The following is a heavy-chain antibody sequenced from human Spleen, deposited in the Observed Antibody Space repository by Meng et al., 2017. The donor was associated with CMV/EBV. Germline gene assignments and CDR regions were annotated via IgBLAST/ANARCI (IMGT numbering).Heavy chain of an antibody. CDR3: TTARGVGFLEWLPA. V-gene: IGHV3-74*03. CDR2: IDNDGSTT. CDR1: GFIFSSYS. J-gene: IGHJ5*02. Sequence: GESLKISCAASGFIFSSYSMNWVRQAPGKGLVWVSRIDNDGSTTAYADSVKGRFTISRDNAKNTLFLQMNSLKIEDTALYYCTTARGVGFLEWLPAWGQGTLVTVSS. D-gene: IGHD3-3*01.